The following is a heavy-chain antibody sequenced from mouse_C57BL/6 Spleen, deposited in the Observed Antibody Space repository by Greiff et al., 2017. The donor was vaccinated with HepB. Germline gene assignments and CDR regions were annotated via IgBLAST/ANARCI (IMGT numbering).Heavy chain of an antibody. J-gene: IGHJ2*01. Sequence: VQLQQSGPELVKPGASVKMSCKASGYTFTDYNMHWVKQSHGKSLEWIGYINPNNGGTSYNQKFKGKATLTVNKSSSTAYMELRSLTSEDSAVYDCARGHYGSSSFDYWGQGTTLTVSS. CDR1: GYTFTDYN. D-gene: IGHD1-1*01. CDR2: INPNNGGT. CDR3: ARGHYGSSSFDY. V-gene: IGHV1-22*01.